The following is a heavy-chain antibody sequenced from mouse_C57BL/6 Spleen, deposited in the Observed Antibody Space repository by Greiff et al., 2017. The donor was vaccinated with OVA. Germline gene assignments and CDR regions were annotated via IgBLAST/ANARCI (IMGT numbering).Heavy chain of an antibody. CDR1: GFTFSNYW. CDR3: TGYDYVYYFDY. V-gene: IGHV6-3*01. J-gene: IGHJ2*01. Sequence: EVKVEESGGGLVQPGGSMKLSCVASGFTFSNYWMNWVRQSPEKGLEWVAQIRLKSDNYATHYAESVKGRFTISRDDSKSSVYLQMNNLRAEDTGIYYCTGYDYVYYFDYWGQGTTLTVSS. D-gene: IGHD2-4*01. CDR2: IRLKSDNYAT.